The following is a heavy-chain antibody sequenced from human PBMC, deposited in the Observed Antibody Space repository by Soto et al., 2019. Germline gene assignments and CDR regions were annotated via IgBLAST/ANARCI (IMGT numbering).Heavy chain of an antibody. D-gene: IGHD3-3*01. Sequence: SVKVSCKASGGTFSSYAISWVRQAPGQGLEWMGGIIPIFGTANYAQKFQGRVTITADESTSTAYMELSSLRSEDTAVYYCARGDFWSGDTQNWYDLWGQGILVTVSS. J-gene: IGHJ5*02. V-gene: IGHV1-69*13. CDR1: GGTFSSYA. CDR2: IIPIFGTA. CDR3: ARGDFWSGDTQNWYDL.